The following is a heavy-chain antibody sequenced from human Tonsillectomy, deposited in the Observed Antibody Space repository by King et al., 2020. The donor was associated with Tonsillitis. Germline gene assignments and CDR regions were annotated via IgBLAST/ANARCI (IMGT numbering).Heavy chain of an antibody. D-gene: IGHD3-22*01. J-gene: IGHJ4*02. V-gene: IGHV3-30-3*01. CDR3: SVVVITPAFDY. CDR1: GFTFSSYA. Sequence: VQLVESGGGVVQPGRSLRLSCAASGFTFSSYAMHWVRQAPGKGLEWVAVISYDGSNKYYADSVKGRFTISRDNSKNTLYLQMNSLRAEDTAVYYCSVVVITPAFDYWGQGTLVTVSS. CDR2: ISYDGSNK.